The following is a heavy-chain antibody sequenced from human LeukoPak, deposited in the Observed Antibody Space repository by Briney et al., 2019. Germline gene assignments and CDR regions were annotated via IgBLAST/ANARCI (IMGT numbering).Heavy chain of an antibody. J-gene: IGHJ4*02. CDR2: IRYDGSNK. D-gene: IGHD3-3*01. V-gene: IGHV3-30*02. CDR1: GFTFSSYG. CDR3: ASDYDFWSGFVGY. Sequence: PGGSLRLSCAASGFTFSSYGMHWVRQAPGKGLEWVAFIRYDGSNKYYADSVKGRFTISRDNSKNTLYLQMNSMRAEDTAVYYCASDYDFWSGFVGYWGQGTLVTVSS.